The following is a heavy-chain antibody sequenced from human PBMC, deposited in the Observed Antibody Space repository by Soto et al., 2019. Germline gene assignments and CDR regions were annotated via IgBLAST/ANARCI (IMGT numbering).Heavy chain of an antibody. V-gene: IGHV3-13*01. CDR3: ARGGPYYDFWSGSRPRNYYYYGMDV. CDR2: IGTAGDT. J-gene: IGHJ6*02. D-gene: IGHD3-3*01. CDR1: GFTFSSYD. Sequence: PGGSLRLSCAASGFTFSSYDVHWVRQATGKGLEWVSAIGTAGDTYYPGSVKGRFTISRENAKNSLYLQMNSLRAGDTAVYYCARGGPYYDFWSGSRPRNYYYYGMDVWGQGTTVTVSS.